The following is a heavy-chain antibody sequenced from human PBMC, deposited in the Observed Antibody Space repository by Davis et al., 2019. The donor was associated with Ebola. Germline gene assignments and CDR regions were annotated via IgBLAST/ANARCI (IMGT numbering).Heavy chain of an antibody. J-gene: IGHJ6*02. D-gene: IGHD2-2*01. Sequence: SVKVSCKASGGTFSSYDISWVRQAPGQGLEWMGGIIPIFGTATYAQKFQGRVTITADESTSTAYMELSSLRSEDTAVYYCARADIVVVPAAPTECGMDVWGQGTTVTVSS. CDR1: GGTFSSYD. V-gene: IGHV1-69*13. CDR2: IIPIFGTA. CDR3: ARADIVVVPAAPTECGMDV.